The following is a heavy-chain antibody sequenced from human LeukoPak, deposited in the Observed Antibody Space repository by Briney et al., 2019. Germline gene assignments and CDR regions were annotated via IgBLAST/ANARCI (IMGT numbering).Heavy chain of an antibody. CDR2: ISSSSGYI. CDR3: AREGYDILTGYYEDYYQYGMDV. CDR1: GFTFSSYS. J-gene: IGHJ6*02. D-gene: IGHD3-9*01. V-gene: IGHV3-21*01. Sequence: GGSLRLSCEPSGFTFSSYSMTWVRQAPGKGLEWVSCISSSSGYIYYADSMKGRFTVSSDNAKTSLYLQLSSLRADDTAGYYCAREGYDILTGYYEDYYQYGMDVWGQGTTVTVSS.